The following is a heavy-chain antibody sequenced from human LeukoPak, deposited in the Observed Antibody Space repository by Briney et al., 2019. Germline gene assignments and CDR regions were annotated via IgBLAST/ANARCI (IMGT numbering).Heavy chain of an antibody. CDR3: AKAAMEYYGSGSYYRFPY. CDR1: GFTFSSYA. Sequence: GGSLRLSCAASGFTFSSYAMSWVRQAPGKGLEWVSAISGSGGSTYYADSVKGRFTISRDNSKNTLYLQMNSLRAEDTAVYYCAKAAMEYYGSGSYYRFPYWGQGTLVTVSP. CDR2: ISGSGGST. D-gene: IGHD3-10*01. J-gene: IGHJ4*02. V-gene: IGHV3-23*01.